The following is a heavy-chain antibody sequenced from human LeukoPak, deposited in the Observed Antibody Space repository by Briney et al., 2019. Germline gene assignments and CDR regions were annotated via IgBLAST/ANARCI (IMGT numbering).Heavy chain of an antibody. CDR3: ARDKVVPAAINWFDP. CDR2: INHSGST. Sequence: SETLSLTCAVYGGSFSGYYWSWIRQPPGKGLEWIGEINHSGSTNYNPSLKSRVTISVDTSKNQSSLKLSSVTAADTAVYYCARDKVVPAAINWFDPWGQGTLVTVSS. V-gene: IGHV4-34*01. CDR1: GGSFSGYY. D-gene: IGHD2-2*01. J-gene: IGHJ5*02.